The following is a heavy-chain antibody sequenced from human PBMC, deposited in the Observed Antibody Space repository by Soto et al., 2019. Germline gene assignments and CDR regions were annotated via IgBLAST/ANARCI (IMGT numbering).Heavy chain of an antibody. J-gene: IGHJ4*02. V-gene: IGHV1-69*12. D-gene: IGHD6-19*01. CDR3: AGGGSSAWSVASHIGY. Sequence: QVQLVQSGAEVKEPGSSVKVSCKASGGTFSSYALSWVRQAPGQGLEWMGGIVPIFGTAHYAQHFQNRVTITADESTSTAYMELSSLKSDDTAVYYCAGGGSSAWSVASHIGYWGQGTLVTVSS. CDR2: IVPIFGTA. CDR1: GGTFSSYA.